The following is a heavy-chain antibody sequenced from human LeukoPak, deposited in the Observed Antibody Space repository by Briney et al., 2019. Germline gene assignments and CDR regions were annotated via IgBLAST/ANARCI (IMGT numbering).Heavy chain of an antibody. Sequence: GGCLRLSCAASGFTFSSYGMHWVRQAPGKGLEWVAVISYDGSNKYYADSVKGRFTISRDNSRDTLYLQMNSLRAEDTAVYYCANSEKYYYDSSGYWGLDYWGQGTLVTVSS. CDR3: ANSEKYYYDSSGYWGLDY. V-gene: IGHV3-30*18. D-gene: IGHD3-22*01. CDR1: GFTFSSYG. J-gene: IGHJ4*02. CDR2: ISYDGSNK.